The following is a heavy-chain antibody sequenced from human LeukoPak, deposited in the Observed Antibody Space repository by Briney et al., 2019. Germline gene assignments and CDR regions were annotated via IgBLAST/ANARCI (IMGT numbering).Heavy chain of an antibody. Sequence: PSETLSLTCTVSGGSISSSSYYWGWIRQPPGKGLEWIGSIYYSGSTYYNPSLRSRVTISVDTSKNQFSLKLSSVTAADTAVYYCAREHRDGYNQDKYDIWGQGTMVTVSS. CDR1: GGSISSSSYY. V-gene: IGHV4-39*07. CDR3: AREHRDGYNQDKYDI. D-gene: IGHD5-24*01. J-gene: IGHJ3*02. CDR2: IYYSGST.